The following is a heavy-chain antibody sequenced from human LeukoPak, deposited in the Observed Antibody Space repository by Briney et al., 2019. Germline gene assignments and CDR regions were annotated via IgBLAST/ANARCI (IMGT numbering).Heavy chain of an antibody. CDR1: GGSISSSSYY. CDR3: ARYIWGSYPTFEDY. CDR2: IYYSGST. D-gene: IGHD3-16*02. J-gene: IGHJ4*02. V-gene: IGHV4-39*01. Sequence: PSETPSLTCTVSGGSISSSSYYWGWIRQPPGKGLEWIGSIYYSGSTYYNPSLKSRVTISVDTSKNQFSLKLSSVTAADTAVYYCARYIWGSYPTFEDYWGQGTLVTVSS.